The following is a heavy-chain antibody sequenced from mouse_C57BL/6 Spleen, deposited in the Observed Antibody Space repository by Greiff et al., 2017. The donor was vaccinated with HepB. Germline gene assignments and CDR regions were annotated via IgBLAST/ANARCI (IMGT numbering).Heavy chain of an antibody. CDR1: GYTFTDYY. J-gene: IGHJ2*01. CDR2: IYPGSGNT. CDR3: ARSGLFYYFDY. D-gene: IGHD1-1*02. Sequence: VQLQQSGAELVRPGASVKLSCKASGYTFTDYYINWVKQRPGQGLEWIARIYPGSGNTYYNEKFKGKATLTAEKSSSTAYMQLSSLTSEDSAVYFCARSGLFYYFDYWGQGTTLTVSS. V-gene: IGHV1-76*01.